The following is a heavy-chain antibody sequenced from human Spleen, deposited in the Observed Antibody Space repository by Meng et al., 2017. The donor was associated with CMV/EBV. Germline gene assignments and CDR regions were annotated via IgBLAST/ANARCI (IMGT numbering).Heavy chain of an antibody. D-gene: IGHD2-2*01. Sequence: ASVKVSCKASGYTFTDYYMYWVRQAPGQGLELMGWINPNSGGTNYEQKFQGRVTMTRDTSISAAYMEVNRLISDDTAVYYCARPRYCRSTTCYGFDYWGQGTLVTVSS. V-gene: IGHV1-2*02. CDR2: INPNSGGT. CDR1: GYTFTDYY. J-gene: IGHJ4*02. CDR3: ARPRYCRSTTCYGFDY.